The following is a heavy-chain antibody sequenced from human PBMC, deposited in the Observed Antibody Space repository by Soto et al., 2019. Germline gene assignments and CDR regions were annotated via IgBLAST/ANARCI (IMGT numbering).Heavy chain of an antibody. D-gene: IGHD2-2*01. CDR3: AKVWGEDGEFSRTRCLYYFPH. V-gene: IGHV3-23*01. CDR1: GFTFSTYA. Sequence: EVQLLESGGGLVQPGGSLRLSCEASGFTFSTYAMSWVSQAPGKGLEWVSTISDSGSTYYADSVKGRFTISRDNSKNTLYLQMNRPRAEDTAVFYCAKVWGEDGEFSRTRCLYYFPHWGQGTLVTVSS. J-gene: IGHJ4*02. CDR2: ISDSGST.